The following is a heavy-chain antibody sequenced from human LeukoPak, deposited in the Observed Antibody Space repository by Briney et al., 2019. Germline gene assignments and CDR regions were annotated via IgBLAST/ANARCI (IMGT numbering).Heavy chain of an antibody. Sequence: SETLSLTCAVYGGSFSGYYWSWIRQPPGKGLEWIGEINHSGSTNYNPSLKSRVTISVDTSKNQFSLELSSVTAADTAVYYCARGHPESHSSSWGSPEVYYFDYWGQGTLVTVSS. D-gene: IGHD6-13*01. CDR1: GGSFSGYY. CDR2: INHSGST. CDR3: ARGHPESHSSSWGSPEVYYFDY. V-gene: IGHV4-34*01. J-gene: IGHJ4*02.